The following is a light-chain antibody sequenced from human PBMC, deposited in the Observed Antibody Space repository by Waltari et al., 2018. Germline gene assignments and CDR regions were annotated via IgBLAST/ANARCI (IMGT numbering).Light chain of an antibody. CDR2: KVS. V-gene: IGKV2-30*02. J-gene: IGKJ2*01. Sequence: DVVMTQSPLSLPVTLGQPASIPCTSSQSLVHSDGNTYLIWFQQRPGQSPRRLIYKVSNRDSGVPDRFSGSGSGTDFTLKISWVEAEDVGVYYCMQGTHWPYTFGQGTKLDIK. CDR3: MQGTHWPYT. CDR1: QSLVHSDGNTY.